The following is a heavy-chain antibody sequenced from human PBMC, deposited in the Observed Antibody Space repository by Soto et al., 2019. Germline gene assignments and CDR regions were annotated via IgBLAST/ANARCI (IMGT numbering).Heavy chain of an antibody. Sequence: KGLEWVSSISSSSSYIYYADSVKGRFTISRDNAKNSLYLQMNSLRAKDTAVYYCASPDRGDSSGYHACDIWGQGSM. J-gene: IGHJ3*02. CDR2: ISSSSSYI. V-gene: IGHV3-21*01. D-gene: IGHD3-22*01. CDR3: ASPDRGDSSGYHACDI.